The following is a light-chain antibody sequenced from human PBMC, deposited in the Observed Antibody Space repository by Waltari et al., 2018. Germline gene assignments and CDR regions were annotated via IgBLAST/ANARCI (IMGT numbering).Light chain of an antibody. Sequence: QSALTQPPSASGSPGQSVTISCTGSISDVGAYDYVSWYQQHPGKAPRLLIYDVSKRPSGVPYRFSGSKSGNTASLTVSGLQDDDEADYYCSSYSDIKQRVFGTGTKVTVL. V-gene: IGLV2-8*01. CDR2: DVS. CDR3: SSYSDIKQRV. J-gene: IGLJ1*01. CDR1: ISDVGAYDY.